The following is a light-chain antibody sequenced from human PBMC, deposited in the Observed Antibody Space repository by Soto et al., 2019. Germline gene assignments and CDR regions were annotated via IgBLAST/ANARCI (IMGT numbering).Light chain of an antibody. CDR1: QSVSSY. V-gene: IGKV3-15*01. Sequence: EIVLTQSPVTLSLSPGERATLSCRASQSVSSYLAWYQQKPGQAPRLLIYGASTRATGIPARFSGSGSGTEFTLTISSLQSEDFAVYYCQQYDNWITFGRGTRLRL. J-gene: IGKJ5*01. CDR3: QQYDNWIT. CDR2: GAS.